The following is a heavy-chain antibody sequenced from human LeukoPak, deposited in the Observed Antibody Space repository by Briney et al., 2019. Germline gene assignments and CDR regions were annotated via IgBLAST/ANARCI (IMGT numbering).Heavy chain of an antibody. D-gene: IGHD2-15*01. Sequence: GGSLRLSCAASGFTFSSYVMSWVRQAPGKGLEWVSAISGSGGSTYYADSVKVRFTISRDNSKNTVYLQMNSLRAEDTAVYYCAKDVGYCSGGSCYTYSYMDVWGKGTTVTVSS. CDR1: GFTFSSYV. V-gene: IGHV3-23*01. J-gene: IGHJ6*03. CDR2: ISGSGGST. CDR3: AKDVGYCSGGSCYTYSYMDV.